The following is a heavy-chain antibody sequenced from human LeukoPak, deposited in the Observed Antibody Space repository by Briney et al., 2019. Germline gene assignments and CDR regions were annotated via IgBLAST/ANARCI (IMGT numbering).Heavy chain of an antibody. D-gene: IGHD6-19*01. CDR1: GFTFSSHD. CDR3: ARDQYSSVYYFDQ. V-gene: IGHV3-21*06. CDR2: ITGSSKSI. Sequence: GGSLRLSCATSGFTFSSHDMNWVRQAPGKGLEWVSSITGSSKSIDYADSVKGRFAISRDNAKNSLYLQINSLRAEDTAVYYCARDQYSSVYYFDQWGQGTLVTVSS. J-gene: IGHJ4*02.